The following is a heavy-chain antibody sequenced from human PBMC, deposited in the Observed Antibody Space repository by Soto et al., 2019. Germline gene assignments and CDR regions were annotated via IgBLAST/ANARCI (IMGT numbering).Heavy chain of an antibody. CDR3: ARQTRPVYSGYEGWFDP. D-gene: IGHD5-12*01. CDR1: GYTFTSYY. J-gene: IGHJ5*02. V-gene: IGHV1-46*03. CDR2: INPSGGST. Sequence: ASVKVSCKASGYTFTSYYMHWVRQAPGQGLEWMGIINPSGGSTSYAQKFQGRVTMTRDTSTSTVYMELSSLRSEDTAVYYCARQTRPVYSGYEGWFDPWGQGTLVTVSS.